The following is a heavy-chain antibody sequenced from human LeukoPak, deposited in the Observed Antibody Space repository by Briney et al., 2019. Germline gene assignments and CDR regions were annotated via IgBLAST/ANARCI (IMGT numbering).Heavy chain of an antibody. J-gene: IGHJ4*02. D-gene: IGHD1-26*01. V-gene: IGHV3-30*02. CDR1: GFTFSSYG. CDR2: IRYDGSNK. CDR3: AKDGSGSCFDY. Sequence: GGSLRLSCAASGFTFSSYGMHWVSQDPGKGLEGVAFIRYDGSNKYYADYVKGRFTISRDNSKNTLYLQMNSLRAEDTAVYYCAKDGSGSCFDYWGQGTLVTVSS.